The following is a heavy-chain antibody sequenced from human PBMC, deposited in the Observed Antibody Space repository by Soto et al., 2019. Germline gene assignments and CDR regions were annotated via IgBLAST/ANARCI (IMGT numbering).Heavy chain of an antibody. CDR1: GYTFTSYD. Sequence: ASVKVSCKASGYTFTSYDINWVRQATGQGLEWMGWMNPNSGNTGYAQKFQGRVTMTRNTSISTAYMELSSLRSEDTAVYYCARYPRGVFLSRLYYYGMDVWGQGTTVTVSS. D-gene: IGHD3-10*01. CDR3: ARYPRGVFLSRLYYYGMDV. V-gene: IGHV1-8*01. J-gene: IGHJ6*02. CDR2: MNPNSGNT.